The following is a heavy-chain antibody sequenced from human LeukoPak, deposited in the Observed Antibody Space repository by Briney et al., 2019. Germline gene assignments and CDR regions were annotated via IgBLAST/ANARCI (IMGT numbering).Heavy chain of an antibody. CDR3: ARTELWFGELNWFDP. CDR1: GGTFSSYA. V-gene: IGHV1-69*13. Sequence: GASVKVSCKASGGTFSSYAISWVRQAPGQGLEWMGGIIPIFGTANYAQKFQGRVTITADESTSTAYMELSSLRSEDTAVYYCARTELWFGELNWFDPWGQGTLVTVSS. J-gene: IGHJ5*02. CDR2: IIPIFGTA. D-gene: IGHD3-10*01.